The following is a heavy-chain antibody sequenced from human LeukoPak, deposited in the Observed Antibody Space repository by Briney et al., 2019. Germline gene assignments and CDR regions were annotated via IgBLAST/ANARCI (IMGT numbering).Heavy chain of an antibody. J-gene: IGHJ5*02. V-gene: IGHV3-30*01. Sequence: PGGSLRLSCADPGFTFSSSAMHSVRQAPRKGLGWVWDISYDGSNKYYADSVKGRFTISRDNSKNSLYLQMNSLRAEDTAVYYCAKDLHAYCGGDCYSNHWGQGTLVTVSS. CDR3: AKDLHAYCGGDCYSNH. CDR2: ISYDGSNK. D-gene: IGHD2-21*02. CDR1: GFTFSSSA.